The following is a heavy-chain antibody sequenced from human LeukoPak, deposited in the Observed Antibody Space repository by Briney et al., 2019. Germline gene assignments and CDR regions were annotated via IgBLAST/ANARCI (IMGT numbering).Heavy chain of an antibody. CDR1: GFTFSSNA. V-gene: IGHV3-30-3*01. Sequence: GRSLRLSCAASGFTFSSNAMHWVRQAPGKGLEWVAVISYDGSNKYYADSVKGRFTISRDNSKNTLYLQMNSLRAEDTAVYYCARAWEYYDSSGYQSHDAFDIWGQGTMVTVSS. CDR2: ISYDGSNK. CDR3: ARAWEYYDSSGYQSHDAFDI. D-gene: IGHD3-22*01. J-gene: IGHJ3*02.